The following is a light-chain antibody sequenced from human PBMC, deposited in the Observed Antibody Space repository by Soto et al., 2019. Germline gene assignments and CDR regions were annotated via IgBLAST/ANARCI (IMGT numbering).Light chain of an antibody. J-gene: IGLJ1*01. CDR3: NSYREDHPRFYV. CDR1: HNDNGNYNY. V-gene: IGLV2-14*03. Sequence: QSVLTQPASVSGSPGQSITISCTGTHNDNGNYNYVSWYQHLPGKAPKLMIYDVGSRPSGVSSRFSGSKSGNTASLAISGLQAEDEADYYCNSYREDHPRFYVFGTGTKVTVL. CDR2: DVG.